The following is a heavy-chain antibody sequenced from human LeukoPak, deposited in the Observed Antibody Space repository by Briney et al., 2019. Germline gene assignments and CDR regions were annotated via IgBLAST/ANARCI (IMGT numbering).Heavy chain of an antibody. V-gene: IGHV3-21*01. CDR2: ISSSSSYI. CDR1: GFTFSSYS. D-gene: IGHD3-22*01. J-gene: IGHJ4*02. CDR3: ATPLDYYDSSGYHQGGD. Sequence: GGSLRLSCAASGFTFSSYSMNWVRQAPGKGLEWVSSISSSSSYIYYADSVKGRFTISRDNAKNSLYLQMNSLRAEDTAVYYCATPLDYYDSSGYHQGGDWGQGTLVTVSS.